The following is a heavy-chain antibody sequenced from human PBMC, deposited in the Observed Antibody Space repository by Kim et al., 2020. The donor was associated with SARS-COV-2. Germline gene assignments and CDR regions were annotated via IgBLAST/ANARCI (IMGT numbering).Heavy chain of an antibody. CDR3: ARVGYCSSTSCYPYYDFWSGMGYFDY. D-gene: IGHD2-2*01. CDR1: GGSISSYY. Sequence: SETLSLTCTVSGGSISSYYWSWIRQPPGKGLEWIGYIYYSGSTNYNPSLKSRVTISVDTSKNQFSLKLSSVTAADTAVYYCARVGYCSSTSCYPYYDFWSGMGYFDYWGQGTLVTVSS. J-gene: IGHJ4*02. V-gene: IGHV4-59*01. CDR2: IYYSGST.